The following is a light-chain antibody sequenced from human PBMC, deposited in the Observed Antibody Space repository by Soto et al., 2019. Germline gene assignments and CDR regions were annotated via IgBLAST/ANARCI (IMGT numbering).Light chain of an antibody. CDR1: SSDIATYNR. CDR3: CSYTNNGTFV. J-gene: IGLJ1*01. Sequence: QSALTQPASVSGSPGQSITITCTGTSSDIATYNRVSWYQHHPGKAPKLLISEVIKRPSGVSNRFSGSKSDNTSSLTISGLQVEDEAAYYCCSYTNNGTFVFGSGTKVTVL. V-gene: IGLV2-23*02. CDR2: EVI.